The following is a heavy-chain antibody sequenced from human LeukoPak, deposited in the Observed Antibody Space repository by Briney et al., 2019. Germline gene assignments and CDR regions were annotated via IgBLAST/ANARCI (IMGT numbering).Heavy chain of an antibody. CDR1: GYTFTSYY. CDR2: INPSGGST. CDR3: ARQETYYYYGMDV. Sequence: ASVKVSCKASGYTFTSYYMHWVRQAPGQGLEWMGIINPSGGSTSYAQKFQGRVTITADESTSTAYMELSSLRSEDTAVYYCARQETYYYYGMDVWGQGTTVTVSS. J-gene: IGHJ6*02. V-gene: IGHV1-46*01.